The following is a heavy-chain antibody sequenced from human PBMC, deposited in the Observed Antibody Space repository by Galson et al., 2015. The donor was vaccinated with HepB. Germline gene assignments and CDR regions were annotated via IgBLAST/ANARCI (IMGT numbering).Heavy chain of an antibody. D-gene: IGHD6-13*01. CDR1: GFTFSSYS. Sequence: SLRLSCAASGFTFSSYSMSWVRQAPGKGLEWVSSISSSSSYIYYADSVKGRFTISRDNAKNSLYLQMNSLRAEDTAVYYCARDKAPDKIAAAGSNYYGMDVWGQGTTVTVSS. CDR2: ISSSSSYI. V-gene: IGHV3-21*01. J-gene: IGHJ6*02. CDR3: ARDKAPDKIAAAGSNYYGMDV.